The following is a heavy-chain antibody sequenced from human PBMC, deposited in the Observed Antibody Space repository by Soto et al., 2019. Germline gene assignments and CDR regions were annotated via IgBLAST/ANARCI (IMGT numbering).Heavy chain of an antibody. CDR3: ARVVRGVAGIVLDY. V-gene: IGHV4-59*01. Sequence: SETLSLTCTVSGGSIGSYYWSWIRQPPGKGLEWIGYIYYSGSTNYNPSLKSRVTISVDTSKNQFSLKLSSVTAADTAVYYCARVVRGVAGIVLDYRGQGTLVTVSS. J-gene: IGHJ4*02. CDR1: GGSIGSYY. D-gene: IGHD6-19*01. CDR2: IYYSGST.